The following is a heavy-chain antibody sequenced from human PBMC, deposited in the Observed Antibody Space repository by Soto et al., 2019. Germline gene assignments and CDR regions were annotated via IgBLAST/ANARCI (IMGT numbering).Heavy chain of an antibody. CDR1: GYTFTSYG. V-gene: IGHV1-18*01. CDR2: IRAYNGHT. CDR3: ARERKDGGAGRGGDD. D-gene: IGHD3-16*01. J-gene: IGHJ4*02. Sequence: ASVKVSCKASGYTFTSYGISWVRQAPGQGLEWMGWIRAYNGHTNYAQKLQGRVTMTTDTATSTAYMELRSRRSAAPAGEDGARERKDGGAGRGGDDGGQGTRGT.